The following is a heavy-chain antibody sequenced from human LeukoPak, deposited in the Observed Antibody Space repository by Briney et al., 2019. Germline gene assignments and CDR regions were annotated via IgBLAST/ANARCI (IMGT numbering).Heavy chain of an antibody. CDR3: AKETYSSGWYPYLDY. D-gene: IGHD6-19*01. CDR1: GFTFSSYA. J-gene: IGHJ4*02. CDR2: ISGSGGST. V-gene: IGHV3-23*01. Sequence: GGSLRLSCVASGFTFSSYAMSWVRQAPGKGLEWVSGISGSGGSTYYADSVKGRFTISRDNSKNTLFLQMNSLRAEDTAVHYCAKETYSSGWYPYLDYWGQGTLVTVSS.